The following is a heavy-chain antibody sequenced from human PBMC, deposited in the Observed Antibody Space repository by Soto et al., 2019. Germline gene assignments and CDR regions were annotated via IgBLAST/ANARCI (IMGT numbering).Heavy chain of an antibody. CDR3: ARGGGVGVAGSAAFDM. D-gene: IGHD3-3*01. J-gene: IGHJ3*02. Sequence: QLHLVQSGAVVKKPGASVTVSCSASGYPVTAYYMHWVRQAPGRGLEWMGGINPATGAAKYTQTFRGWVTMHRDTSTSTVFMELRGLTSEATAVFYWARGGGVGVAGSAAFDMWGQGTLVTVSS. CDR2: INPATGAA. V-gene: IGHV1-2*04. CDR1: GYPVTAYY.